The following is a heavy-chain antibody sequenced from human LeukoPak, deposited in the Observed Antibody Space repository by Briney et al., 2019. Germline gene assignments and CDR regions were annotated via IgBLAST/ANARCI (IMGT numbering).Heavy chain of an antibody. V-gene: IGHV1-8*01. D-gene: IGHD3-9*01. CDR3: ARAPPRSRYFDWLLTDYGMDV. CDR2: MNPNSGNT. J-gene: IGHJ6*02. CDR1: GYTFTSYD. Sequence: ASVKVSCKASGYTFTSYDINWVRQATGQGLEWMGWMNPNSGNTGYAQKFQGRVTMTRNTSISTAYMELSSPRSEDTAVYYCARAPPRSRYFDWLLTDYGMDVWGQGTTVTVSS.